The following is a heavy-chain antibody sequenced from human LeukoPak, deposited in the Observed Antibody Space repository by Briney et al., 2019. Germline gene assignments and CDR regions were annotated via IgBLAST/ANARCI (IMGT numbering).Heavy chain of an antibody. J-gene: IGHJ4*02. D-gene: IGHD5-12*01. Sequence: ASVKVSCKASGGTFSSYAISWVRQAPGQGLEWMGRIIPILGIANYAQKFQGRVTITADKSTSTAYMELSSLRSEDTAVYYCARDGASGYADYWGQGTLVTVSS. CDR2: IIPILGIA. CDR1: GGTFSSYA. V-gene: IGHV1-69*04. CDR3: ARDGASGYADY.